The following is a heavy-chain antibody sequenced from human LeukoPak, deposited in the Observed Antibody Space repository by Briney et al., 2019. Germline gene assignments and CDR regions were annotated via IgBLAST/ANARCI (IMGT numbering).Heavy chain of an antibody. CDR1: GFTFSSYT. CDR2: ISSGTSYI. V-gene: IGHV3-21*01. CDR3: ARAAGSGSYHY. D-gene: IGHD3-10*01. J-gene: IGHJ4*02. Sequence: GGSLRLSCAASGFTFSSYTMNWVRQAPGKGLEWVSSISSGTSYIYYADSVNGRFTISRDNAKNSLYLQMNSLRAEDTAVYYCARAAGSGSYHYWGQGTLVTVSS.